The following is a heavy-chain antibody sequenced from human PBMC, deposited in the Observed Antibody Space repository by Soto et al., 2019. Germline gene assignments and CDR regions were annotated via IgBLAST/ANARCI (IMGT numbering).Heavy chain of an antibody. J-gene: IGHJ4*02. CDR3: AKSWKYQCGTGYETDY. CDR1: GFTFSSFG. CDR2: ISYDGSNT. D-gene: IGHD5-12*01. V-gene: IGHV3-30*18. Sequence: PGGSLRLSCAASGFTFSSFGMHWVRQAPGKGLEWVAVISYDGSNTYYADSVRGRFTISRDNPKNTLYLQMNSLRAEDTAVYYCAKSWKYQCGTGYETDYWGQGTLVTVSS.